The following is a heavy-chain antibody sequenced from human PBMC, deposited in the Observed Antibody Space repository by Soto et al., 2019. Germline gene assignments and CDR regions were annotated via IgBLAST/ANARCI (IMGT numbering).Heavy chain of an antibody. CDR2: INPNSGGT. CDR3: ARDRRDTAMVDYYYYGMDV. J-gene: IGHJ6*02. CDR1: GYTFTGYY. V-gene: IGHV1-2*04. D-gene: IGHD5-18*01. Sequence: ASVKVSCKASGYTFTGYYMHWVRQAPGQGLEWMGWINPNSGGTNYAQEFQGWVTMTRDTSISTAYMELSRLRSDDTAVYYCARDRRDTAMVDYYYYGMDVWGQGTTVTVSS.